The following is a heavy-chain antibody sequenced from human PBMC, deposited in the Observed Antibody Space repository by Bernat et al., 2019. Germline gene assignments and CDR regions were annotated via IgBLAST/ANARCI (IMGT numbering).Heavy chain of an antibody. CDR1: GYTFTSYY. CDR3: ARDQGNDSGYLHWFDS. V-gene: IGHV1-46*01. D-gene: IGHD5-12*01. Sequence: QVQLVQSGAEVKKPGASVKVSCKASGYTFTSYYMHWVRQAPGQGLEWMGIINPSGSSTSYAQKFQGRVSMTRDTSTSTGYMELSSLRSEDTAVYYGARDQGNDSGYLHWFDSWGQGTLVNVSS. CDR2: INPSGSST. J-gene: IGHJ5*01.